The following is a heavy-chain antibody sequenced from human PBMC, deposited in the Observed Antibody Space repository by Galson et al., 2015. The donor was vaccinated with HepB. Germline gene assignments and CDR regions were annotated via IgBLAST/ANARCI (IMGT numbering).Heavy chain of an antibody. CDR1: GFTFSSYS. CDR3: ARDRRPVGATWFDLDAFDI. CDR2: ISSSSSYI. Sequence: SLRLSCAASGFTFSSYSMNWVRQAPGKGLEWVSSISSSSSYIYYADSVKGRFTISRDNAKNSLYLQMNSLRAEDTAVYYCARDRRPVGATWFDLDAFDIWGQGTMVTVSS. V-gene: IGHV3-21*01. D-gene: IGHD1-26*01. J-gene: IGHJ3*02.